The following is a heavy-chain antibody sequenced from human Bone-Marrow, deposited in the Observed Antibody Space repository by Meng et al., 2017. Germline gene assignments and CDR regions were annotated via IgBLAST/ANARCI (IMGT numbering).Heavy chain of an antibody. Sequence: GESLKISCAASGFTFSDYYMSWIRQAPGKGLEWASYISSSGSTIYYADSVKGRFTISRDNDKNSLYLQMNSLGAEDTVVYSYARDCNNYYGMDVWGQGTRVTGYS. J-gene: IGHJ6*01. V-gene: IGHV3-11*01. D-gene: IGHD2/OR15-2a*01. CDR3: ARDCNNYYGMDV. CDR2: ISSSGSTI. CDR1: GFTFSDYY.